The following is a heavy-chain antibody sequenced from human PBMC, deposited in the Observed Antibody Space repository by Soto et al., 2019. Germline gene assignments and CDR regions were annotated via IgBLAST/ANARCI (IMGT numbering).Heavy chain of an antibody. CDR1: GFIFSHAW. CDR3: AADLGPAYDSNNWFDP. D-gene: IGHD2-21*01. V-gene: IGHV3-15*07. J-gene: IGHJ5*02. CDR2: GKKNGGAT. Sequence: EVQLVESGGDLVKPGGSLRLSCAASGFIFSHAWFHWVRQPPGKGLELVGRGKKNGGATEYAASVKGRFTISRDDSKDTVYLQMSSLRTEDTAIYYCAADLGPAYDSNNWFDPWGQGTLVTVSS.